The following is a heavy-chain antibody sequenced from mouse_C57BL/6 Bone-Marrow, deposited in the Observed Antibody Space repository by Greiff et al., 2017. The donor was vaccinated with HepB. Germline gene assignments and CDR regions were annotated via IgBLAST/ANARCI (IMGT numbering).Heavy chain of an antibody. CDR1: GYTFTSYW. J-gene: IGHJ1*03. CDR3: AMGRMAAYWYFDV. CDR2: IHPSDSDT. Sequence: VQLQQPGAELVKPGASVKVSCKASGYTFTSYWMHWVKQRPGHGLEWIGRIHPSDSDTNYNQKFKGKATLTVDKSSSTAYMKLSSLTSEDSAVYYCAMGRMAAYWYFDVWGTGTTVTVSS. V-gene: IGHV1-74*01. D-gene: IGHD2-3*01.